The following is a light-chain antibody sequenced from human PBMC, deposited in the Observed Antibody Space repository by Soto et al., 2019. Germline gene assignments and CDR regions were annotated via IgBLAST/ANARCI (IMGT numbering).Light chain of an antibody. CDR1: QFVSSTY. V-gene: IGKV3-20*01. CDR3: QQYGISPFT. J-gene: IGKJ4*01. Sequence: VLTQSPGTLSLSPGARATLSCRASQFVSSTYLAWYQQRPGQAPRLLIYGASSRATGIPDRFSGGGSETDLTITISRLESEDSEVYDCQQYGISPFTFGGGTKVDIK. CDR2: GAS.